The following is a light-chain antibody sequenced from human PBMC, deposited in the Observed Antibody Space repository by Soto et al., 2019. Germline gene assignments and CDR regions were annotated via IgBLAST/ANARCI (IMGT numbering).Light chain of an antibody. CDR2: EVN. J-gene: IGLJ2*01. V-gene: IGLV2-8*01. CDR3: SSYAGSNNVV. Sequence: QSVLTQPPSASGSPGQSVTISCTGASSDVGGYNYVSWYQQHPGKAPKLMIYEVNKRPSGVPDRFSGSKSGNTASLTVSGIQAEDEADYYCSSYAGSNNVVFGGGTKLTVL. CDR1: SSDVGGYNY.